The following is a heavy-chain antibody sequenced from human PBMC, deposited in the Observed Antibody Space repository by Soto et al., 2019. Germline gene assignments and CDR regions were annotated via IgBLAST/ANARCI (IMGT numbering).Heavy chain of an antibody. Sequence: QVQLVESGGGVVQPGGSLRLSCEASGSTFRAYSMHWVGQAPGKGLEWVAVASSDGSNKYYGDSAKVRFTISRDNSRNTLYLQISSLPGGYTAMYYCARGAITVLRGVDYWGQGTLVTVSS. CDR2: ASSDGSNK. CDR3: ARGAITVLRGVDY. CDR1: GSTFRAYS. V-gene: IGHV3-30-3*01. J-gene: IGHJ4*02. D-gene: IGHD3-10*01.